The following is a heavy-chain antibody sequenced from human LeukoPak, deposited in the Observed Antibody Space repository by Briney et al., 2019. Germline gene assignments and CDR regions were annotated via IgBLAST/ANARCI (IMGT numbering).Heavy chain of an antibody. Sequence: SETLSLTCTVSGGSVSSSSYYWGWIRQPPGKGLEWIGSIYYSGSTYYNPSLKSRVTISVDTSKNQFSLKLSSVTAADTAVYYCARGMGIRYFDYWGQGTLVTVSS. CDR1: GGSVSSSSYY. J-gene: IGHJ4*02. CDR3: ARGMGIRYFDY. CDR2: IYYSGST. V-gene: IGHV4-39*07. D-gene: IGHD7-27*01.